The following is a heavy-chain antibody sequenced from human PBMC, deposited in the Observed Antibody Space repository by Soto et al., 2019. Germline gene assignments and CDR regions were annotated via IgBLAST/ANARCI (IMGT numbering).Heavy chain of an antibody. V-gene: IGHV4-31*03. CDR2: IYYSGST. J-gene: IGHJ6*02. CDR1: GCSISSGGYY. CDR3: ARAHRMDSSGWRYYYYGMDV. D-gene: IGHD6-19*01. Sequence: PSETLSLTCTVSGCSISSGGYYWSWIRQHPGKGLEWIGYIYYSGSTYYNPSLKSRVTISVDKSKNQFSLKLSSVTAADTAVYYCARAHRMDSSGWRYYYYGMDVWGQGTTVTVSS.